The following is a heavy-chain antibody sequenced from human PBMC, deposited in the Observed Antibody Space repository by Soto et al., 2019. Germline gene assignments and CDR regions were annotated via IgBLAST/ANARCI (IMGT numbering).Heavy chain of an antibody. CDR3: ARGFDLQYGMDV. V-gene: IGHV3-48*02. CDR1: GFTLSLYS. J-gene: IGHJ6*02. CDR2: ISGSSNTI. Sequence: GGSLRLSCAASGFTLSLYSMNWGRQAPRKGLEWISYISGSSNTINYADSVKGRFTISRDNTKNSLYLQMNSLRDEDTAVYYCARGFDLQYGMDVWGQGTTVTVSS. D-gene: IGHD3-10*01.